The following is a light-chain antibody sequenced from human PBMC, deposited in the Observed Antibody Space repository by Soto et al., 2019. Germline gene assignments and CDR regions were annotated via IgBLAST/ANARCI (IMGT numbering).Light chain of an antibody. CDR3: QQYGSSPVT. J-gene: IGKJ1*01. V-gene: IGKV3-20*01. CDR2: DTS. Sequence: EIVLTQSPATLSLSPGERATLSCRASQSIGLAIAWYQQKPGQAPSLLIFDTSRRATGIPDRFAGSGSGTDFALTISRVEPQDIAVYFCQQYGSSPVTFGQGTKVDIK. CDR1: QSIGLA.